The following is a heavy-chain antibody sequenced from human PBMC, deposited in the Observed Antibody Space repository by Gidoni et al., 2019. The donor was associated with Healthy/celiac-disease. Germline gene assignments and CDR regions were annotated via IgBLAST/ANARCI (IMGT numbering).Heavy chain of an antibody. CDR3: AGPPSIAAAGSH. V-gene: IGHV4-34*01. D-gene: IGHD6-13*01. J-gene: IGHJ4*02. CDR1: GGSFSGYY. Sequence: QVQLPQWGAGLLTPSETLSPTCAVYGGSFSGYYWSWIRQPPGKGLEWIGEINHSGSTNYNPSLKSRVTISVDTSKNQFSLKLSSVTAADTAVYYCAGPPSIAAAGSHWGQGTLVTVSS. CDR2: INHSGST.